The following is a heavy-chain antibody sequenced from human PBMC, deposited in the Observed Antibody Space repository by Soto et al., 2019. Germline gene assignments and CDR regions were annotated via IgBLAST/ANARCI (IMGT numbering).Heavy chain of an antibody. CDR2: IIPIFGTA. V-gene: IGHV1-69*13. D-gene: IGHD3-22*01. CDR1: GGTFSSYA. CDR3: ARDPTHLIVGTNWFDP. Sequence: SVKVSCKASGGTFSSYAISWVRQAPGQGLEWMGGIIPIFGTANYAQKFQGRVTITADESTSTAYMELSSLRSEDTAVYYCARDPTHLIVGTNWFDPWGQGTLVTVSS. J-gene: IGHJ5*02.